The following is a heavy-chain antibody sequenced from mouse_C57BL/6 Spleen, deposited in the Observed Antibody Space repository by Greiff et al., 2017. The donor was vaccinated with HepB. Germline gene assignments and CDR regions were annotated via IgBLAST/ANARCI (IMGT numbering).Heavy chain of an antibody. D-gene: IGHD1-1*01. CDR2: IYPGSGNT. CDR3: ARWGDYYGSGPPFDY. J-gene: IGHJ2*01. V-gene: IGHV1-76*01. Sequence: VQLQQSGAELVRPGASVKLSCKASGYTFTDYYINWVKQRPGQGLEWIARIYPGSGNTYYNEKFKGKATLTAEKSSSTAYMQLSSLTSEDSAVYFWARWGDYYGSGPPFDYWGQGTTLTVSS. CDR1: GYTFTDYY.